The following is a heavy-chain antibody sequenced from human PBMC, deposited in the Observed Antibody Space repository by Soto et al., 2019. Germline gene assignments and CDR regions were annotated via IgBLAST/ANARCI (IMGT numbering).Heavy chain of an antibody. Sequence: QVQLQESGPGLVKPSGTLSLTCAVSGGSISSSNWWSWVRQPPGKGLEWIGEIYHSGSTNYNPSLKSRGTISVDKSKNQFSLKLSSVTAADTAVYYCARVNRDQQLVDGNWFDPWGQGTLVTVSS. D-gene: IGHD6-13*01. J-gene: IGHJ5*02. CDR1: GGSISSSNW. CDR2: IYHSGST. CDR3: ARVNRDQQLVDGNWFDP. V-gene: IGHV4-4*02.